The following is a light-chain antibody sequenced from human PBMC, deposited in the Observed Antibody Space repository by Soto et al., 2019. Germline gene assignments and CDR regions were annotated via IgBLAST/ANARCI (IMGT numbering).Light chain of an antibody. J-gene: IGLJ1*01. CDR3: SSYTSSSTHV. V-gene: IGLV2-14*03. Sequence: QSVLTQPASVSRSPGQSITISCTGTSSDVGAYTFVSWYQQHPDKVPKLMIFDVSRRPSGVSDRFSGSKSGNTASLTISGLQPEDEADYYCSSYTSSSTHVFGSGTKVTVL. CDR2: DVS. CDR1: SSDVGAYTF.